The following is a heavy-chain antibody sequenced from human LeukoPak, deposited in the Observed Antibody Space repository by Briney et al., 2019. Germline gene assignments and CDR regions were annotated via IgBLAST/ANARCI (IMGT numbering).Heavy chain of an antibody. CDR2: VSNSDSNR. CDR1: GFTFSDHY. Sequence: PGGSLRLSCAASGFTFSDHYMTWIRQAPGKGLEWISDVSNSDSNRAYADSVKGRFTISRDNAKNSLYLQMNSLRAEDTAVYYCAKDRSGYDRVFDYWGQGTLVTVSS. D-gene: IGHD5-12*01. J-gene: IGHJ4*02. V-gene: IGHV3-11*01. CDR3: AKDRSGYDRVFDY.